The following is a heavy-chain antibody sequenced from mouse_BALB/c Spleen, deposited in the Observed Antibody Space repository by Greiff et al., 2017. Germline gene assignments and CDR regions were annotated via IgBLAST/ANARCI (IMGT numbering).Heavy chain of an antibody. D-gene: IGHD2-1*01. CDR3: AREGSYGNYY. CDR1: GFNIKDTY. V-gene: IGHV14-3*02. J-gene: IGHJ2*01. Sequence: EVKLLESGAELVKPGASVKLSCTASGFNIKDTYMHWVKQRPEQGLEWIGRIDPANGNTKYDPKFQGKATITADTSSNTAYLQLSSLTSEDTAVYYCAREGSYGNYYWGQGTTLTVSS. CDR2: IDPANGNT.